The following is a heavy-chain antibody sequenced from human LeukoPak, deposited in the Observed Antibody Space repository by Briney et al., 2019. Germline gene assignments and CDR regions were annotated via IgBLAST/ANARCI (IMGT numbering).Heavy chain of an antibody. D-gene: IGHD3-22*01. CDR3: AKEHSVLTMMRGLDS. Sequence: PGGSPRLSCAASGFTFSSYSMNWVRQAPGKGLEWVSGISVSGGSIYYADSVTGRFTISRDNSKDTLYLQMNSLRVEDTALYYCAKEHSVLTMMRGLDSWGQGTLVTVSS. CDR2: ISVSGGSI. CDR1: GFTFSSYS. V-gene: IGHV3-23*01. J-gene: IGHJ4*02.